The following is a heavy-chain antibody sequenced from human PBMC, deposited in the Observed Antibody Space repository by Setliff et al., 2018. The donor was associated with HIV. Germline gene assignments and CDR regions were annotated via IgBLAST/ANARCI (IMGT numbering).Heavy chain of an antibody. V-gene: IGHV3-21*01. CDR2: ISSGSTYI. J-gene: IGHJ5*02. Sequence: GGSLRLSCAASGFTFSSYWMSWVRQAPGKGLEWVSSISSGSTYIHYADSVKGRFTISRDTAKNSLFLQMNNLRPDDTAVYYCARVQGAYDSHGLDLWGQGTLVTVSS. CDR3: ARVQGAYDSHGLDL. D-gene: IGHD3-22*01. CDR1: GFTFSSYW.